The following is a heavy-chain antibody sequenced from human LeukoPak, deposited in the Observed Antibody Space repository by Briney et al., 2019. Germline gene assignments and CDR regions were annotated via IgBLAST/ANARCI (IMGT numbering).Heavy chain of an antibody. CDR2: IYYSGST. D-gene: IGHD3-16*01. Sequence: SETLSLTCTVSGGSISSGDYYWSWIRQPPEKGLEWIGYIYYSGSTYYNPSLKSRVTISVDTSKNQFSLKLSSVTAADTAVYYCARAGAAGYYDYVWGSYRSYYFDYWGRGTLVTVSS. J-gene: IGHJ4*02. V-gene: IGHV4-30-4*01. CDR1: GGSISSGDYY. CDR3: ARAGAAGYYDYVWGSYRSYYFDY.